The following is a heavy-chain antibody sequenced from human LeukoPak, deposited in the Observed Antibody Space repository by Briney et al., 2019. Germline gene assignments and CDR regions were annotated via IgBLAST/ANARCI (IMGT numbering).Heavy chain of an antibody. CDR3: ARDLRGYRYGGYPYFYGMDV. CDR1: GFTFSSYS. CDR2: ISSSNSNI. J-gene: IGHJ6*02. V-gene: IGHV3-21*01. D-gene: IGHD5-18*01. Sequence: PGGSLRLSCAASGFTFSSYSMNWVRQAPGQGLEWVSSISSSNSNIYYADSVKGRFIISRDNAKSSLYLQMNSLRAEDTAVYYRARDLRGYRYGGYPYFYGMDVWGQGTTVTVSS.